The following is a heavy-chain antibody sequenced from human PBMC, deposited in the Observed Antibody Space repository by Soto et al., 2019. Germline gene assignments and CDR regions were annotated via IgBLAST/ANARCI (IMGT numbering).Heavy chain of an antibody. CDR2: ISGSGGST. Sequence: EVQLLESGGGLVQPGGSLRLSCAASGFTFSSYAMRWVRQATGKGLEWVSAISGSGGSTYYAVSVKGRFTISRDNSKTTLYLQMNSLRAEDTAVYYCARRGSGSCYDYWGQGTLVTVSS. V-gene: IGHV3-23*01. D-gene: IGHD1-26*01. CDR1: GFTFSSYA. J-gene: IGHJ4*02. CDR3: ARRGSGSCYDY.